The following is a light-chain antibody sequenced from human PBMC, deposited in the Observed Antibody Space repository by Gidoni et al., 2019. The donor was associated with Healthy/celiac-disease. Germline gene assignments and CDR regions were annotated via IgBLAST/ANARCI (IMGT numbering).Light chain of an antibody. Sequence: DIQMTQSPSSRSASVGDRVTITCRAIQSSSSYLNWYQQKPGQAPKLLIYAASSLQSGVPSRFSGSGSGTDFTLNISSLEPEDFATYYCQQSYSTPWTFGQGTKVEIK. V-gene: IGKV1-39*01. J-gene: IGKJ1*01. CDR1: QSSSSY. CDR2: AAS. CDR3: QQSYSTPWT.